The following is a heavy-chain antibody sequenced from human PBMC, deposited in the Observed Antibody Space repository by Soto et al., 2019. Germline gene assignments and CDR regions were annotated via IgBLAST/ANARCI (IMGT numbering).Heavy chain of an antibody. CDR3: ARPEGGYGSGYSGFDP. Sequence: QLQLQESGPGLVKPSETLSLTCSVSGRSISEINSYWGWIRQTPGEGLEWIGTIHHTGSTYYNPSLKSRVIISLDTSKNQFSLKLSSVTAADTALYYCARPEGGYGSGYSGFDPWGQGTRVTVSS. D-gene: IGHD5-12*01. V-gene: IGHV4-39*01. J-gene: IGHJ5*02. CDR2: IHHTGST. CDR1: GRSISEINSY.